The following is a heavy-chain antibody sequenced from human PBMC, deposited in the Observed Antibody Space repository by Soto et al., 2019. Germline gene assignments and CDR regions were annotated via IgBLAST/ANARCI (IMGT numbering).Heavy chain of an antibody. J-gene: IGHJ4*02. CDR1: GLNFSSYV. V-gene: IGHV3-33*01. Sequence: QVQLVESGGGVVQPGRSLRLSCAASGLNFSSYVRNWVRQAPGKGLEWVAVIWYDGGNKYYADSVKGRFTISRDNSKNTLYLQMNSLRAEDTAVYYCARDGQWLPRDGLRSSYYFDYWGQGTLVTVSS. CDR2: IWYDGGNK. D-gene: IGHD6-19*01. CDR3: ARDGQWLPRDGLRSSYYFDY.